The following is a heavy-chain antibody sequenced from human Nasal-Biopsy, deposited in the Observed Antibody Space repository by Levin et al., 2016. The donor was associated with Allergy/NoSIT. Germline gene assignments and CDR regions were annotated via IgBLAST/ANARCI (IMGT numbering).Heavy chain of an antibody. Sequence: SETLSLTCTVSGGSMSDYYWNWLRQSPGKGLEWIGYIYRGGSTNYNPSLSGRVTTSLDTSNNQFSLLLRSLTPADTAVYYCARSSGFRRQVWEYYFDSWGQGTLVTVSS. D-gene: IGHD3-10*01. J-gene: IGHJ4*02. CDR1: GGSMSDYY. CDR3: ARSSGFRRQVWEYYFDS. CDR2: IYRGGST. V-gene: IGHV4-59*13.